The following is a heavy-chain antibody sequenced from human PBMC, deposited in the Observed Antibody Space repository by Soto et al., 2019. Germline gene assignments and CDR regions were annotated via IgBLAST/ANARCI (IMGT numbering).Heavy chain of an antibody. V-gene: IGHV4-4*07. Sequence: SETLSLTCTVSGGSISGFYWNWFRRPAGKGLEWIGRIHTGGTTNYKPSLRSRVTMSVDTSKNQFSLKLTSVTAADTAVYYCARISGGPIRWGQGTLVTVSS. CDR3: ARISGGPIR. CDR1: GGSISGFY. CDR2: IHTGGTT. J-gene: IGHJ4*02.